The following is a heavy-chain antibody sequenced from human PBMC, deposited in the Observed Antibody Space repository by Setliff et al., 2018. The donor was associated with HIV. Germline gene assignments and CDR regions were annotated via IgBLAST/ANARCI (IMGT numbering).Heavy chain of an antibody. D-gene: IGHD3-10*01. CDR1: GFTFSTYG. CDR2: IWYDGINK. V-gene: IGHV3-33*01. Sequence: GGSLRLSCAASGFTFSTYGIHWVRQAPGKGLEWVAVIWYDGINKYYADSVKVRFTISRDNSKNTLYLQMNSLRAEDTAMYYCATSLMGQYFYYWGQGTLVTVSS. J-gene: IGHJ4*02. CDR3: ATSLMGQYFYY.